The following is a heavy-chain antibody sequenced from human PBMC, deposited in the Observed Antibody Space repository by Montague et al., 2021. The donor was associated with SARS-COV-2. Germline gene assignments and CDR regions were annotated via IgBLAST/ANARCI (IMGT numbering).Heavy chain of an antibody. D-gene: IGHD3-3*01. CDR2: IYYSGST. CDR3: ARASGKKTIFGVVISYFDY. Sequence: TRSLTCTVSGGSISSGGYYWSWIRQHPGKGLEWIGYIYYSGSTYYNPSLKSRVTISVDTSKNQFSLKLSSVTAADTAVYYCARASGKKTIFGVVISYFDYWGQGTPVTVSS. CDR1: GGSISSGGYY. J-gene: IGHJ4*02. V-gene: IGHV4-31*03.